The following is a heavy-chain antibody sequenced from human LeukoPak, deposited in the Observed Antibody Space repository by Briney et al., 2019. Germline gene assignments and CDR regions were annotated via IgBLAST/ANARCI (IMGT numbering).Heavy chain of an antibody. Sequence: AGGSLRLSCAASGFTFSSYSMNWVRQAPGKGLEWVSSISSSSSYIYYADSVKGRFTISRDNSKNTLYLQMNSLRAEDTAVYYCAKVPTGHCSSTSCHDYWGQGTLVTVSS. CDR3: AKVPTGHCSSTSCHDY. V-gene: IGHV3-21*01. D-gene: IGHD2-2*01. J-gene: IGHJ4*02. CDR2: ISSSSSYI. CDR1: GFTFSSYS.